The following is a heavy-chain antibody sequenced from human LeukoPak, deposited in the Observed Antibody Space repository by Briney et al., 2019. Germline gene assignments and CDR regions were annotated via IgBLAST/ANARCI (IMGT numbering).Heavy chain of an antibody. CDR1: GFTFRAYE. CDR2: ISSSGSAI. Sequence: GGSLRLSCVASGFTFRAYEMTWVRQAPGKGLEWVSYISSSGSAIHYAESAEGRFTISRDNAKNSLYLQMNSLRAEDTAMYYCARERILSDDKSAFDIWGQGTKVTVSS. CDR3: ARERILSDDKSAFDI. V-gene: IGHV3-48*03. J-gene: IGHJ3*02. D-gene: IGHD3-9*01.